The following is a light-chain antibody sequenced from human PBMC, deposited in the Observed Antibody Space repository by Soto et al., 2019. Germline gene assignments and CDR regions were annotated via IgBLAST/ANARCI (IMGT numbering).Light chain of an antibody. J-gene: IGLJ3*02. CDR1: SSNIGSNT. V-gene: IGLV1-44*01. CDR3: ATWDDSLNVV. Sequence: QSVLTQSPSASGTPGQRVSISCSGSSSNIGSNTVSWYQHVPGTAPKLLIYSNDQRPSAVPGRFSGSKSGSSASLAISGRQSEDEAYYYCATWDDSLNVVFGGGTQLTVL. CDR2: SND.